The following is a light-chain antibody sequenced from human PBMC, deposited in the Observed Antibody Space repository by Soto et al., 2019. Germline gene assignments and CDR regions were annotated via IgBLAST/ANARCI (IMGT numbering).Light chain of an antibody. CDR2: DAS. J-gene: IGKJ5*01. CDR3: QQFNSFPT. CDR1: QGISSA. Sequence: AIQLTQSPSSLSASVGDRVTITCRASQGISSALAWYQQKPGKAPKLLIYDASSLESGVPSRFSGSGSGTDFTLPISSLQPEDFATYYCQQFNSFPTFGQGTRLEIK. V-gene: IGKV1-13*02.